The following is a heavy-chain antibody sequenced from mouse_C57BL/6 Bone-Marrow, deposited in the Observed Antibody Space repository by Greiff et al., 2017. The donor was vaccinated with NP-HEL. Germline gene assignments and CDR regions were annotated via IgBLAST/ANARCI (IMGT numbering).Heavy chain of an antibody. CDR1: GYTFTDYY. V-gene: IGHV1-26*01. J-gene: IGHJ3*01. CDR2: INPNNGGT. CDR3: AYSRFAY. D-gene: IGHD2-12*01. Sequence: EVQLQQSGPELVKPGASVKISCKASGYTFTDYYMNWVKQSHGQSLEWIGAINPNNGGTSYNQKFKGKATLTVDKSSSTAYMELRSQTSEDSAVYYCAYSRFAYWGQGTLVTVSA.